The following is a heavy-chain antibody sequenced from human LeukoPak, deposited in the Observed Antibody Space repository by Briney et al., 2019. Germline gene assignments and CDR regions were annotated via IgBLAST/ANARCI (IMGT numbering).Heavy chain of an antibody. CDR3: ARQTGDDALDI. CDR2: ISPHSGFT. J-gene: IGHJ3*02. CDR1: GYTFTSYY. Sequence: ASVKVSCKASGYTFTSYYIHWVRQAPGQGLEWMGWISPHSGFTMYPQRFQGRVTMTTDTSISTAFLEVRRLRSDDTAAYYCARQTGDDALDIWGQGTMITVYS. D-gene: IGHD7-27*01. V-gene: IGHV1-2*02.